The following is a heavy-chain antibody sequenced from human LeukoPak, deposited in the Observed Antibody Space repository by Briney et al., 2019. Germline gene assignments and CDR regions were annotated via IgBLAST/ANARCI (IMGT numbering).Heavy chain of an antibody. J-gene: IGHJ4*02. D-gene: IGHD3-10*01. CDR1: GFTFRSYW. CDR2: IHSDGSST. V-gene: IGHV3-74*01. CDR3: ARHNYGYDY. Sequence: GGSLRLSCAAFGFTFRSYWMHWVRQAPGKGLVWVSHIHSDGSSTSYADSVQGRFTISRDNAKNTLYLQMNSPRAEDTAVYYCARHNYGYDYWGQGTPVTVSS.